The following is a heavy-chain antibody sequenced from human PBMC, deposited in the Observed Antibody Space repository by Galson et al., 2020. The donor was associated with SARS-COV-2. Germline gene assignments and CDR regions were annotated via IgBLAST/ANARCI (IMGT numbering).Heavy chain of an antibody. J-gene: IGHJ3*02. CDR2: ISHSGGT. CDR3: ARLHCGEYAPEAFDI. D-gene: IGHD4-17*01. V-gene: IGHV4-30-2*01. Sequence: SETLSLTCAVSGTSISGGSYSWNWIRQPPGKGLEWIGYISHSGGTYYNPSLKSRVTISGDRSKNQFSLRLSPVTAADAAVYFCARLHCGEYAPEAFDIWGPGARVTVAS. CDR1: GTSISGGSYS.